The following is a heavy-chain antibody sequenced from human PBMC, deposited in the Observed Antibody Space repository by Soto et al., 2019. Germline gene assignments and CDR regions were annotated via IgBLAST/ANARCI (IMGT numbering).Heavy chain of an antibody. CDR3: AKDDGTFFYDTSGYPLDY. CDR2: IAYDGTNT. D-gene: IGHD3-22*01. Sequence: VGSLRLSCAASGFTFSNYGMHWVRQAPGKGLEWVAIIAYDGTNTYYADSVKGRFTISRDNSKNTLYPQMNSLRDEDTAVYYCAKDDGTFFYDTSGYPLDYWGQGTLVTVSS. CDR1: GFTFSNYG. V-gene: IGHV3-30*18. J-gene: IGHJ4*02.